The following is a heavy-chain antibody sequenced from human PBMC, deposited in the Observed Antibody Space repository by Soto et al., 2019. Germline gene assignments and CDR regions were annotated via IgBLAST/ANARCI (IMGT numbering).Heavy chain of an antibody. CDR1: GGSITSYY. V-gene: IGHV4-59*08. Sequence: SETLSLTCTFSGGSITSYYWSLIRQPPGEGLEWIGHIYYSGSTNYNPSLKSRVTILVDMSKNQFSLNLSSVTAADTAVYYCGRLRDYYDSSGYYFDFWGQGTLVTVSS. CDR3: GRLRDYYDSSGYYFDF. J-gene: IGHJ4*02. D-gene: IGHD3-22*01. CDR2: IYYSGST.